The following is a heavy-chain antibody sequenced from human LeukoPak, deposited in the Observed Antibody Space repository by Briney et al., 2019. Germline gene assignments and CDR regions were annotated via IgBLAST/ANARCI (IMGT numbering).Heavy chain of an antibody. CDR2: ISGSGGST. CDR1: GFTFSSYA. D-gene: IGHD6-13*01. J-gene: IGHJ6*02. CDR3: AKAIYSSSRMGV. V-gene: IGHV3-23*01. Sequence: GGSLRLSCAASGFTFSSYAMSWVRQAPGKGLEWVSTISGSGGSTYYADSVKGRFTISRDNSKNTLYLQMNSLRAEDTAVYYCAKAIYSSSRMGVWGQGTTVTVSS.